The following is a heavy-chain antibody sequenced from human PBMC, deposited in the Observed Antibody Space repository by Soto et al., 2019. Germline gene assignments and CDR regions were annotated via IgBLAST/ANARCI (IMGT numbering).Heavy chain of an antibody. CDR2: INAGNGNT. CDR3: ARSFVVVTGLDS. J-gene: IGHJ4*02. CDR1: GYTFTSYA. Sequence: QVQLVQSGAEEKKPGASVKVSCKASGYTFTSYAMHWVRQAPGQRLEWMGWINAGNGNTKYSQKFQGRVTITRDTSASTAYMELSSLRSEDKAAVYCARSFVVVTGLDSWGQGTLVTVSS. D-gene: IGHD2-21*02. V-gene: IGHV1-3*05.